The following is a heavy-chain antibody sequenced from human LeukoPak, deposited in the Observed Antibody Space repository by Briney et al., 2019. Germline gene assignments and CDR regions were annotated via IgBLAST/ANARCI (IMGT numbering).Heavy chain of an antibody. D-gene: IGHD6-13*01. CDR3: AKRVRFAESSRAFDI. V-gene: IGHV3-23*01. CDR1: RITFSSQS. J-gene: IGHJ3*02. Sequence: PGGSLRLSCAASRITFSSQSMSWVRQAPGKGLEWVSSISGSGDNTYYADSVKGRFTISRDNSKNTLYLQVNSLRAEDTAVYYCAKRVRFAESSRAFDIWGQGTMVTVSS. CDR2: ISGSGDNT.